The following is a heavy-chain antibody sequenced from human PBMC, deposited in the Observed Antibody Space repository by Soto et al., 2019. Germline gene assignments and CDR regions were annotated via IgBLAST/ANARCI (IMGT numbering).Heavy chain of an antibody. J-gene: IGHJ4*02. Sequence: SETLSLTCTVSGGSVNSGSYYWSWIRQPPGKGLEWIGYIYYTGNTNFNPSLKSRVTMSVDTSKNQFSLRLSSVTAADTAVYHCARGVFWSGSQIYYLDYWGQGSLVTVSS. D-gene: IGHD3-3*01. CDR3: ARGVFWSGSQIYYLDY. CDR2: IYYTGNT. CDR1: GGSVNSGSYY. V-gene: IGHV4-61*01.